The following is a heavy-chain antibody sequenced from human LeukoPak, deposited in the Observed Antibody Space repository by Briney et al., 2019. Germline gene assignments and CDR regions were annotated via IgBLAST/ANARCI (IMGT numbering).Heavy chain of an antibody. CDR1: GFSVGNNY. CDR3: ARVPSYSYGYYFDY. J-gene: IGHJ4*02. D-gene: IGHD5-18*01. CDR2: IYSGGST. Sequence: PGGSLRLSCAASGFSVGNNYMSWVRQSPGKGLEWVSVIYSGGSTDYADSVKGRFTISRDNSKNTMYLQMNSLRDEDTAVYYCARVPSYSYGYYFDYWGQGTLVTVSS. V-gene: IGHV3-53*01.